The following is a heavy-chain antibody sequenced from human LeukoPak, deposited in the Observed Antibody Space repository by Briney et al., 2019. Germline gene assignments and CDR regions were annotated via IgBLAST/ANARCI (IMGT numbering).Heavy chain of an antibody. CDR1: GGSTSSYY. CDR3: ARGRIAVAGTKNYFDY. D-gene: IGHD6-19*01. Sequence: PSETLSLTCTVSGGSTSSYYWSWIRQPPGKGLEWIGDIYYSGSTNYNPSLKSRVTISVDTSKNQFSLKLGSVTAADTAVYYCARGRIAVAGTKNYFDYWGQGTLVTVSS. J-gene: IGHJ4*02. V-gene: IGHV4-59*01. CDR2: IYYSGST.